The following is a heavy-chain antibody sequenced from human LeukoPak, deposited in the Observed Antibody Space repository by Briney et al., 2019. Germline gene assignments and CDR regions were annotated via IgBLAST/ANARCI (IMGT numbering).Heavy chain of an antibody. D-gene: IGHD3-22*01. CDR3: ARARGDSSGYSPYFDY. CDR2: ISSSSSTI. J-gene: IGHJ4*02. Sequence: GGSLRLSCAASGFTFSSYSMNWVRQAPGKGLEWVSYISSSSSTIYYADSVKGRFTISRDNAKNSLYLQMNSLRAEDTAVYYCARARGDSSGYSPYFDYWGQGTLVTVSS. V-gene: IGHV3-48*04. CDR1: GFTFSSYS.